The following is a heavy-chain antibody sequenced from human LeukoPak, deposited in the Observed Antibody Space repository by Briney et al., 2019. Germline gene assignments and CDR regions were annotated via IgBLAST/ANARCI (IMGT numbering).Heavy chain of an antibody. V-gene: IGHV4-61*01. CDR2: IYYSGST. CDR3: ARDPPPYCGGDCPSY. D-gene: IGHD2-21*02. Sequence: SETLSLTCTVSGGSVSSGSYYWSWIRQPPGKGLEWIGYIYYSGSTNYNPSLKSRVTISVDTSKNQFSLKLSSVTAADTAVYYCARDPPPYCGGDCPSYCGQGTLVTVSS. J-gene: IGHJ4*02. CDR1: GGSVSSGSYY.